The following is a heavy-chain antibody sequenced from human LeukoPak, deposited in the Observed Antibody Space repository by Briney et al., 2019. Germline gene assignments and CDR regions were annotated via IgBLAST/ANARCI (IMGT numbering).Heavy chain of an antibody. CDR1: GGSISSSSYY. CDR3: ASPRPVCSGGICYLNWFDP. Sequence: SETLSLTCTVSGGSISSSSYYWGWIRQPPGKGLEWIGSIYYSGSTYYNPSLKSRVTISVDTSKNQFSLKLSSVSAADTAVYYCASPRPVCSGGICYLNWFDPWGQGTLVTVSS. CDR2: IYYSGST. D-gene: IGHD2-15*01. J-gene: IGHJ5*02. V-gene: IGHV4-39*01.